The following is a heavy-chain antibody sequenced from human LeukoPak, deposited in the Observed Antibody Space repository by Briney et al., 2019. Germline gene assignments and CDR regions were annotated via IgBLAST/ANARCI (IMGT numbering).Heavy chain of an antibody. CDR3: VRGSGYSYGYDWFDP. D-gene: IGHD5-18*01. CDR1: GGSISSYY. J-gene: IGHJ5*02. V-gene: IGHV4-4*07. Sequence: SETLSLTCTVSGGSISSYYWSWIRQPPGKGLEWIGRIYTSGSTNYNPSLKSRVTMSVDTSKNQFSLKLSSVTAADTAVYYCVRGSGYSYGYDWFDPWGQGTLVTVSS. CDR2: IYTSGST.